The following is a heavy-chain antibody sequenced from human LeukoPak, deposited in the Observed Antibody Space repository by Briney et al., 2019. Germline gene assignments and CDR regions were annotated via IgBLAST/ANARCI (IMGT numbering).Heavy chain of an antibody. V-gene: IGHV1-46*01. CDR2: INPSGGST. D-gene: IGHD6-19*01. J-gene: IGHJ4*02. CDR1: GYTFTSCY. Sequence: ASVXVSCKASGYTFTSCYIHWVRQAPGQGLEWVGIINPSGGSTSYAQKFQGRVTVTRDTSTSTVYMELSSLRSEDTGVYYCARVCHGSSGDYWGQGTLVTVSS. CDR3: ARVCHGSSGDY.